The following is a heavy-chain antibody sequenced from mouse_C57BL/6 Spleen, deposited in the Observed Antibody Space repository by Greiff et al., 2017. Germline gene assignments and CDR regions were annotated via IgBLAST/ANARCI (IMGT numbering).Heavy chain of an antibody. CDR3: ARNYYGSSYSYFDV. CDR2: IYPRSGNT. J-gene: IGHJ1*03. Sequence: VQLQQSGAELARPGASVKLSCKASGYTFTSYGISWVKQRTGQGLEWIGEIYPRSGNTYYNEKFKGKATLTADKSSSTAYMELRSLTSEDSAVYFCARNYYGSSYSYFDVWGTGTTGTVSS. V-gene: IGHV1-81*01. CDR1: GYTFTSYG. D-gene: IGHD1-1*01.